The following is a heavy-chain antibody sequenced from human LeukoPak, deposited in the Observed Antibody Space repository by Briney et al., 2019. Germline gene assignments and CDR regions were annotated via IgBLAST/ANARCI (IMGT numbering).Heavy chain of an antibody. J-gene: IGHJ4*02. Sequence: ASVKVSCKVSGYTLTELSTHWVRQAPGKGLEWMGGFDPEDGETIYAQKFQGRVTMTEDTSTDTAYMELSSLRSEDTAVYYCATTSGSYPNKGFDYWGQGTLVTVSS. CDR1: GYTLTELS. D-gene: IGHD1-26*01. V-gene: IGHV1-24*01. CDR3: ATTSGSYPNKGFDY. CDR2: FDPEDGET.